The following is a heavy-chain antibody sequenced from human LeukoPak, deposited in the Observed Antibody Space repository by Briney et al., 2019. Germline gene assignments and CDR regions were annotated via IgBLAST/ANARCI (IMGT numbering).Heavy chain of an antibody. V-gene: IGHV7-4-1*02. CDR3: ARERNDCYGSSGCVGDSYMDV. CDR2: INTNTGNP. Sequence: ASVKVSCKASGYTFTSYAMNWVRQAPGQGLEWMGWINTNTGNPTYAQGFTGRFVFSLDTSVTTAYLQISSLKAEDTAVYYCARERNDCYGSSGCVGDSYMDVWGKGTTVTVSS. J-gene: IGHJ6*03. CDR1: GYTFTSYA. D-gene: IGHD3-22*01.